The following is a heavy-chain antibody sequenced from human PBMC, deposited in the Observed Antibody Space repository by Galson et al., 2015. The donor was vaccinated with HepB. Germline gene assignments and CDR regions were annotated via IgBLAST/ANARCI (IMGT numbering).Heavy chain of an antibody. CDR2: ISGSGGST. V-gene: IGHV3-23*01. Sequence: SLRLSCAASGFTFSSYAMSWVRQAPGKGLEWVSAISGSGGSTYYADSVKGRFTISRDNSKNTLYLQMNSLRAEDTAVYYCAKDPWAHRGYSYGFDYWGQGTLVTVSS. J-gene: IGHJ4*02. D-gene: IGHD5-18*01. CDR1: GFTFSSYA. CDR3: AKDPWAHRGYSYGFDY.